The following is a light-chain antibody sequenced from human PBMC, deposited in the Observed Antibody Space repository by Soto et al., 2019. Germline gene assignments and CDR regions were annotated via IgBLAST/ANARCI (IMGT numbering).Light chain of an antibody. CDR1: QNIDGW. CDR3: QHYNSYGT. V-gene: IGKV1-5*01. Sequence: DIQMTQSPSTLPASVGDTVTITCRASQNIDGWVAWYQQKSGKAPKILIYHASSLETGVPSRFSGSGSGTEFTLTISSVQPDDFASYYCQHYNSYGTFGQGTKVDIK. CDR2: HAS. J-gene: IGKJ1*01.